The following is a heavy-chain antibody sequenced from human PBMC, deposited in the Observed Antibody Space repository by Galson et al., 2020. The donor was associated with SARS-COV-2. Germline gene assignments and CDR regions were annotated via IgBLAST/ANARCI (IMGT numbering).Heavy chain of an antibody. CDR2: INWNGGST. Sequence: GGSLRLSCAASGFTFDDYGMSWVRQAPGKGLEWVSGINWNGGSTGYADSVKGRFTISRDNAKNSLYLQMNSLRAEDTALYHCARVMGGELVVVAATSYWFDPWGQGTLVTVSS. CDR1: GFTFDDYG. CDR3: ARVMGGELVVVAATSYWFDP. D-gene: IGHD2-15*01. V-gene: IGHV3-20*01. J-gene: IGHJ5*02.